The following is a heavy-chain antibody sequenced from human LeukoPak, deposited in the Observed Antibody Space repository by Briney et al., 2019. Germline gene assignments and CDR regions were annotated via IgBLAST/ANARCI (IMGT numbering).Heavy chain of an antibody. Sequence: GGSLRLSCSASGFSFSICSKHWVRQAPGKGLEYVSAISNNGDHTNYADSVKGRFTISRDNSKNTLYLQMSSLRTEDTAVYYCVKATVTSSYFDYFDSWGQGNRVTVSS. J-gene: IGHJ4*02. CDR2: ISNNGDHT. V-gene: IGHV3-64D*09. CDR1: GFSFSICS. CDR3: VKATVTSSYFDYFDS. D-gene: IGHD4-17*01.